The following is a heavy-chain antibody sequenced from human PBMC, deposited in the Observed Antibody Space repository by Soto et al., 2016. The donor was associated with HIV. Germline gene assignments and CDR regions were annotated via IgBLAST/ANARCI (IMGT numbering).Heavy chain of an antibody. V-gene: IGHV4-59*01. CDR1: GGSISFYS. D-gene: IGHD4-17*01. CDR2: TYYTGST. J-gene: IGHJ4*02. CDR3: AREWGMTTVTTPLTP. Sequence: QVQLQESGPGLVKPSETLSLTCTVSGGSISFYSWNWIRQPPGKDLEWIGYTYYTGSTNYNPSLKSRITISVDTSKNQFSLKMNSVTAADTAVYYCAREWGMTTVTTPLTPWGQGTPWSPSP.